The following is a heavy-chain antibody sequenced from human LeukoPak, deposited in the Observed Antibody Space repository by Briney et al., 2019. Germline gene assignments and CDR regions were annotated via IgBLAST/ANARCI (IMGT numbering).Heavy chain of an antibody. CDR1: GFTFSSYR. Sequence: PGGSLRLSCAASGFTFSSYRMNWVRQPRGKGLEWGSSISSSSSYIYYADSVKGRFTISRDNAKNSLYLQMNSLRAEDTAVYYCARDFGFGYDYGDYVTIGSYWGQGTLVTVSS. J-gene: IGHJ4*02. V-gene: IGHV3-21*01. CDR2: ISSSSSYI. CDR3: ARDFGFGYDYGDYVTIGSY. D-gene: IGHD4-17*01.